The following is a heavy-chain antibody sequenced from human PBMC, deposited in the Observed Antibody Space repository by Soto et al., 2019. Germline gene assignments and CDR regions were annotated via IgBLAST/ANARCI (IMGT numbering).Heavy chain of an antibody. Sequence: SETQSLTCTVSGGTIDSGGCYWIRFPQPPGKGLEWIGYVYYSGTTNYNPVLKSRVTLSLNKNKNQFSLKMNSVTAADAAVYFWAGDFSAPSNYCDPWGQGTLVTVSS. V-gene: IGHV4-61*08. CDR1: GGTIDSGGCY. CDR2: VYYSGTT. J-gene: IGHJ5*02. D-gene: IGHD4-4*01. CDR3: AGDFSAPSNYCDP.